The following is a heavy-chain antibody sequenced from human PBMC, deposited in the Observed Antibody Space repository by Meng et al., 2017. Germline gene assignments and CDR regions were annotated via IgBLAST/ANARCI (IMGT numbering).Heavy chain of an antibody. D-gene: IGHD3-10*01. CDR2: IFHSGTT. V-gene: IGHV4-30-2*01. J-gene: IGHJ4*02. CDR3: ARGYGGLDY. Sequence: LQLQESGSGLVKPSQTLSLTCAVSGGAVSSGGYSWNWIRQPPGKGLEWIGYIFHSGTTYYNPSLESRVTISIDTYKNQFSLKVTSATAADTAVYYCARGYGGLDYWGQGTLVTVSS. CDR1: GGAVSSGGYS.